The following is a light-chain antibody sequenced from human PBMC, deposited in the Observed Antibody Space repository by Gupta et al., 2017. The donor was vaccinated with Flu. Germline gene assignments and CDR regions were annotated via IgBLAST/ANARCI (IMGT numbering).Light chain of an antibody. CDR1: QGISNY. CDR3: QKYDSVPLT. J-gene: IGKJ4*01. V-gene: IGKV1-27*01. CDR2: GAS. Sequence: GDRVTITCRASQGISNYLAWYQQRPGKVPKLLIYGASTLQSGVPSRFSGSGSGTEFTLTITSLQPEDVATYYCQKYDSVPLTFGGGTRVEI.